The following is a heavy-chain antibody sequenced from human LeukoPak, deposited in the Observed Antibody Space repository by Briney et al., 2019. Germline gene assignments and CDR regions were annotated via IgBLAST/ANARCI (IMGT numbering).Heavy chain of an antibody. CDR1: VGSVSSGSYY. D-gene: IGHD3-9*01. V-gene: IGHV4-61*01. CDR3: ARAGGYDILDGMDV. CDR2: IYYSGST. Sequence: SETLSLTCTVSVGSVSSGSYYWSWIRQPPGKGLEWIGYIYYSGSTNYNPSLKSRVTISVDTSKNQFSLKLSSVTAADTAVYYCARAGGYDILDGMDVWGKGTTVTVSS. J-gene: IGHJ6*04.